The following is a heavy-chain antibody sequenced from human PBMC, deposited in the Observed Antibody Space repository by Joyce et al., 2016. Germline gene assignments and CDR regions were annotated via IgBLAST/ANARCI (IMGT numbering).Heavy chain of an antibody. CDR3: ARDLLDYGDYWGAFDI. D-gene: IGHD4-17*01. CDR1: GFSVSSKY. J-gene: IGHJ3*02. V-gene: IGHV3-53*02. Sequence: EVQLVETGGGLMQPGGSLRLSCAASGFSVSSKYMSWVRQAPGKGLEWVSFIYSGCSTYYLDSVKGRFIISRDNSKNTLYLQMNSLRAEDTAVYYCARDLLDYGDYWGAFDIWGQGTTVTVSS. CDR2: IYSGCST.